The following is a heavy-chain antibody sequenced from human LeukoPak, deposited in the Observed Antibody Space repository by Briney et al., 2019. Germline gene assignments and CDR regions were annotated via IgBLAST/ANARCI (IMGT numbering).Heavy chain of an antibody. CDR2: IRSKAYGGTT. CDR3: TTDPWWLVVPAAIRDY. J-gene: IGHJ4*02. V-gene: IGHV3-49*04. CDR1: GFTFGDYA. Sequence: GGSLRLSCTASGFTFGDYAMSWVRQAPGKGLEWVGFIRSKAYGGTTEYAASVKGRFTISRDDSKSIAYLQMNSLKTEDTAVYYCTTDPWWLVVPAAIRDYWGQGTLVTVSS. D-gene: IGHD2-2*02.